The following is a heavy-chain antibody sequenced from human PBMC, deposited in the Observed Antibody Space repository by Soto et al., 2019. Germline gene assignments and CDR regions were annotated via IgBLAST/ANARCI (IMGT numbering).Heavy chain of an antibody. CDR3: ARGSSGWYGGNYYYYYGMDV. J-gene: IGHJ6*02. Sequence: GGSLRLSCAASGFTFSSYWMHWVRQAPGKGLVWVSRINSDGSGTTYADSVKGRFTISRDNAKNTLYLQMNSLRAEDTAVYYCARGSSGWYGGNYYYYYGMDVWGQGTTVTVSS. V-gene: IGHV3-74*01. CDR2: INSDGSGT. D-gene: IGHD6-19*01. CDR1: GFTFSSYW.